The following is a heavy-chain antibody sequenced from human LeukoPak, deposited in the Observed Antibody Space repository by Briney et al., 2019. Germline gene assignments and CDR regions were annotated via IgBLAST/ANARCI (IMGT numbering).Heavy chain of an antibody. CDR1: GGSISSGTYY. CDR2: FYTSGST. V-gene: IGHV4-61*02. J-gene: IGHJ4*02. D-gene: IGHD2/OR15-2a*01. Sequence: SETLSLTCTVSGGSISSGTYYWSWIRQPAGKGLEWIGRFYTSGSTNYNPSLKSRVTISVDTSKNQFSLKLSSVTAADTAVYYCASAPYRNSRGENYWGQGTLVTVSS. CDR3: ASAPYRNSRGENY.